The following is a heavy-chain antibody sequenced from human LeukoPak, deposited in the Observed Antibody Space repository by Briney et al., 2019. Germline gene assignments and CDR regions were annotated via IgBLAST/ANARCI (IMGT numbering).Heavy chain of an antibody. D-gene: IGHD3-22*01. CDR3: ARKKLEVVATYDF. CDR1: GYTFTSYY. CDR2: INPNSGGT. J-gene: IGHJ4*02. Sequence: ASVKVSCKASGYTFTSYYMHGVRQAPGQGLEWMGWINPNSGGTNYAQKFQGRVTMTRDTSISTAYMELSSLTSDDTAVYYCARKKLEVVATYDFWGQGTLITVSS. V-gene: IGHV1-2*02.